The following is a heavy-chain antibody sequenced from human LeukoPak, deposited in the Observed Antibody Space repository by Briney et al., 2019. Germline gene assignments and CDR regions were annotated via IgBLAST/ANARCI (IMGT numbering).Heavy chain of an antibody. V-gene: IGHV4-59*08. D-gene: IGHD6-19*01. CDR2: INNNGRI. Sequence: PSETLSLTCTVSVASISSNYWSWIRQSPGKELEWTAYINNNGRINYNPSLKSRVTISADTSKNQFSLNVRSVTAADTAVYYCARGAGWYDYWGQGTQVTVFS. CDR3: ARGAGWYDY. J-gene: IGHJ4*02. CDR1: VASISSNY.